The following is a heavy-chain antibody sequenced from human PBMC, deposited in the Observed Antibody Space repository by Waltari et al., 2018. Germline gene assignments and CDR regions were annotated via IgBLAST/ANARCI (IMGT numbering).Heavy chain of an antibody. CDR2: IYHSGST. V-gene: IGHV4-38-2*02. CDR3: ASPPPEGRGWFDP. J-gene: IGHJ5*02. Sequence: QVQLQESGPGLVKPSETLSLTCTASGYSISRGYSWGWIRQPPGKGLEWIGSIYHSGSTYYNPSLKSRVTISVDTSKNQCSLKLGSVTDADTAVYYCASPPPEGRGWFDPWGQGTLVTVSS. CDR1: GYSISRGYS.